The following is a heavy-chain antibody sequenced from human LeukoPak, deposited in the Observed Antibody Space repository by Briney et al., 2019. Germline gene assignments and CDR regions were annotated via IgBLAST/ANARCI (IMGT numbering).Heavy chain of an antibody. V-gene: IGHV3-7*01. D-gene: IGHD6-13*01. CDR1: GFTVSSNY. Sequence: GGSLRLSCAASGFTVSSNYMSWVRQAPGKGLEWVANIKQDGSEKYYVDSVKGRFIISRDNAKNSLYLQMNSLRAEDTAVYYCAKDPGAAAFYYYMDVWGKGTTVTVSS. CDR3: AKDPGAAAFYYYMDV. CDR2: IKQDGSEK. J-gene: IGHJ6*03.